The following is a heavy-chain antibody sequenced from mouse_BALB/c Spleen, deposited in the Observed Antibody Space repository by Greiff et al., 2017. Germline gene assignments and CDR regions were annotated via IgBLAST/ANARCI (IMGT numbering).Heavy chain of an antibody. V-gene: IGHV1-9*01. CDR3: ARWGYPYAMDY. J-gene: IGHJ4*01. D-gene: IGHD2-2*01. CDR2: ILPGSGST. CDR1: GYTFSSYW. Sequence: VQLQQSGAELMKPGASVKISCKATGYTFSSYWIEWVKQRPGHGLEWIGEILPGSGSTNYNEKFKGKATFTADTSSNTAYMQLSSLTSEDSAVYYCARWGYPYAMDYWGQGTSVTVSS.